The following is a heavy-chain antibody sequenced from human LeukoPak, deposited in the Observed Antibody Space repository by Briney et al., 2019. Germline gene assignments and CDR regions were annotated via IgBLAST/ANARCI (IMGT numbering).Heavy chain of an antibody. CDR1: GFIFSKSW. V-gene: IGHV3-7*01. CDR2: MNGDGSVK. CDR3: ATYTHWVAGDV. Sequence: GGSLRLSCAASGFIFSKSWMSWVRQAPGKGLEWVANMNGDGSVKDYVDSVKGRFTISRDNARQSLYLQMSDLRAEDTAVYYCATYTHWVAGDVWGQGTTVTVSS. D-gene: IGHD3-16*01. J-gene: IGHJ6*02.